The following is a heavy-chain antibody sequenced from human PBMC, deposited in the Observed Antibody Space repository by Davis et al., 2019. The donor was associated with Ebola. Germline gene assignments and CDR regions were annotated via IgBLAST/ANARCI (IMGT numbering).Heavy chain of an antibody. D-gene: IGHD6-13*01. J-gene: IGHJ4*02. CDR1: GGSISSYY. CDR2: IYYSGST. V-gene: IGHV4-59*08. CDR3: ARGIAAADFDY. Sequence: GSLRLSCTVSGGSISSYYWSWIRQPPGKGLEWIGYIYYSGSTNYNPSLKSRVTISVDTSKNQFSLKLSSVTAADTAVYYCARGIAAADFDYWGQGTLVTVSS.